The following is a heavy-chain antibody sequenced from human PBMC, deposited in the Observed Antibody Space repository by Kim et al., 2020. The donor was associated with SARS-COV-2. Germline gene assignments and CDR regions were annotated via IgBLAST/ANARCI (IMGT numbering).Heavy chain of an antibody. D-gene: IGHD4-17*01. CDR1: GYTFTGYY. CDR3: ARGTTDYGGNSELDY. J-gene: IGHJ4*02. CDR2: INPNSGGT. V-gene: IGHV1-2*06. Sequence: ASVKVSCKASGYTFTGYYMHWVRQAPGQGLEWMGRINPNSGGTNYAQKFQGRVTMTRDTSISTAYMELSRLRSDDTAVYYCARGTTDYGGNSELDYWGQGTLVTVSS.